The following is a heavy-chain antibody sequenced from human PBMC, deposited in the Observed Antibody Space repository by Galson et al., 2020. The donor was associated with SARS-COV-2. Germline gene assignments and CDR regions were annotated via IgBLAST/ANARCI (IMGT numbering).Heavy chain of an antibody. Sequence: ASVKVSCKASGYTFTSYGISWVRQAPGQGLEWMGWISAYNGNTNYAQKLQGRVTMTTDTSTSTAYMELRSLRSDDTAVYYCARWGPSITIFGVVIKPSTFDYWGQGTTVTVSS. J-gene: IGHJ4*03. CDR2: ISAYNGNT. CDR3: ARWGPSITIFGVVIKPSTFDY. V-gene: IGHV1-18*01. CDR1: GYTFTSYG. D-gene: IGHD3-3*01.